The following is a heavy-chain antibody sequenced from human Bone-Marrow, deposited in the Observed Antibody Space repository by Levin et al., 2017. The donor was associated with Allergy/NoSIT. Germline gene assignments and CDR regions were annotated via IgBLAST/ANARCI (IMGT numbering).Heavy chain of an antibody. D-gene: IGHD2/OR15-2a*01. J-gene: IGHJ4*02. Sequence: GGSLRLSCATSGFTFSHFGMAWVRQAPGNGLEWVSAIDGSGDTTYYADSVKGRFTISRDSSRNTLYLQINNLTPDDTAVYYCAKCMVATFDYFDYWGQGTLVTVSS. V-gene: IGHV3-23*01. CDR2: IDGSGDTT. CDR1: GFTFSHFG. CDR3: AKCMVATFDYFDY.